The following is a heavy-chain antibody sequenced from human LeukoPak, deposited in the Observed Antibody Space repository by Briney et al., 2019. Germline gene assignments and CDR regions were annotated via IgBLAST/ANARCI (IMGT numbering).Heavy chain of an antibody. J-gene: IGHJ4*02. CDR3: ATRQDYSGSYYFNY. D-gene: IGHD1-26*01. Sequence: ASVKVSCKASGYTFTGYYMHWVRQAPGQGLEWVGWINPNSGGTNYAQKFQGRVTMTRDTSISTAYMELSRLRSDDTAVYYCATRQDYSGSYYFNYWGQGTLVTVSS. CDR1: GYTFTGYY. V-gene: IGHV1-2*02. CDR2: INPNSGGT.